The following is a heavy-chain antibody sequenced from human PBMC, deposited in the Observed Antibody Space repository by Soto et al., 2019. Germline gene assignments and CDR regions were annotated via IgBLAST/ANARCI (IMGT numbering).Heavy chain of an antibody. Sequence: QVQLQESGPGLVKPPQTLSLTCTVSGDSISTGDYYWSWIRQHPRKGLEWVGYVHYSGTTYYNPSLKSRVTISVDTSKNQFSLKLSSETAADTAVYYCVRDRMHAGGYYYYAMDVWGQGTTVTVSS. J-gene: IGHJ6*02. V-gene: IGHV4-31*03. CDR3: VRDRMHAGGYYYYAMDV. CDR2: VHYSGTT. CDR1: GDSISTGDYY. D-gene: IGHD1-26*01.